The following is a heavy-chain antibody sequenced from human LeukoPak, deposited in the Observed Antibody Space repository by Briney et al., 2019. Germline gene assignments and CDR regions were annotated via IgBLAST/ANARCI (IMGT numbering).Heavy chain of an antibody. D-gene: IGHD6-13*01. CDR1: GFTFSSYS. CDR3: ARGNSSLGPFFDY. J-gene: IGHJ4*02. V-gene: IGHV3-48*04. CDR2: ISSSSSTI. Sequence: GRSLRLSCAASGFTFSSYSMNWVRQAPGKGLEWVSYISSSSSTIYYADSVKGRFTISRDNAKNSLCLQMNSLRAEDTAVYYCARGNSSLGPFFDYWGQGTLVTVSS.